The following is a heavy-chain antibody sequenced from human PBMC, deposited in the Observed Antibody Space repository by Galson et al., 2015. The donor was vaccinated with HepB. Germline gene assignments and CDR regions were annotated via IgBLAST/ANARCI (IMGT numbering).Heavy chain of an antibody. Sequence: SVKVSCKASGYTFTGYYIHWVRQAPGQGLEWMGWIHSNSGATTYAQNFQGRVTLTRDTSISTVYMELSSLRSDDTAVYYCSREDYWGQGSLVTVSS. CDR3: SREDY. V-gene: IGHV1-2*02. CDR1: GYTFTGYY. J-gene: IGHJ4*02. CDR2: IHSNSGAT.